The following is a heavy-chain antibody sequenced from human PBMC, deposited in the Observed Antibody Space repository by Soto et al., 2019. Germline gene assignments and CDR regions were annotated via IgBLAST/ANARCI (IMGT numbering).Heavy chain of an antibody. J-gene: IGHJ6*02. CDR3: ARDLRFRGFYGMDV. V-gene: IGHV4-31*03. CDR1: GGSISSGGYY. Sequence: QVQLQESGPGLVKPSQTLSLTCTVSGGSISSGGYYWTWIRQHPGKGLEWIGYIYYTGGIYHNPSLKSRVTISVDTSKNQFSLKLSSVTAADTAVYYCARDLRFRGFYGMDVWGQGTTVTVSS. D-gene: IGHD3-10*01. CDR2: IYYTGGI.